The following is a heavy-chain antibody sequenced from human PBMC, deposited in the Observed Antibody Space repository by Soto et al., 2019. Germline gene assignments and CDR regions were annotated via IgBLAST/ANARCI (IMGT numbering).Heavy chain of an antibody. J-gene: IGHJ3*02. Sequence: PGGSLRLSCAASGFTFSNAWMNWVRQAPGKGLEWVGRIKSKTDGGTTDYAAPVKGRFTISRDDSKNTLYLQMNSLKTEDTAVYYCTTDSTIVVVVAAMADAFDIWGQGTMVT. D-gene: IGHD2-15*01. CDR3: TTDSTIVVVVAAMADAFDI. CDR2: IKSKTDGGTT. CDR1: GFTFSNAW. V-gene: IGHV3-15*07.